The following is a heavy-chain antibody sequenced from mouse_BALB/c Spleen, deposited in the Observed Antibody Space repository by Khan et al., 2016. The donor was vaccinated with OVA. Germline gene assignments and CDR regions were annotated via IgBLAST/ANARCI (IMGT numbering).Heavy chain of an antibody. CDR2: ISSTGST. J-gene: IGHJ4*01. CDR3: ARALYYTECYAIDY. D-gene: IGHD2-1*01. V-gene: IGHV3-2*02. CDR1: GYSITSDYA. Sequence: QLLESGPGLVKPSQSLSLTCTVTGYSITSDYAWNWIRQFPGNKLERMGYISSTGSTSYTPSLKSRISITRDTSKNQFFLHLNSVTTEDTATXCCARALYYTECYAIDYLGQGTSATISS.